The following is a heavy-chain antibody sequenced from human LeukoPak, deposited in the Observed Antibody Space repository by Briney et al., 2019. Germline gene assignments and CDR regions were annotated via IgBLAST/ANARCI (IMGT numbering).Heavy chain of an antibody. CDR3: TTDAGGTVTSYYFDY. Sequence: GGSLRLSCAASGFTFSSYAMSWVRQAPGKGLEWVSAISGSGGSTYYADSVKGRFTISRDNSKNTLYLQMNSLKTEDTAVYYCTTDAGGTVTSYYFDYWGQGTLVTDSS. D-gene: IGHD4-17*01. J-gene: IGHJ4*02. V-gene: IGHV3-23*01. CDR2: ISGSGGST. CDR1: GFTFSSYA.